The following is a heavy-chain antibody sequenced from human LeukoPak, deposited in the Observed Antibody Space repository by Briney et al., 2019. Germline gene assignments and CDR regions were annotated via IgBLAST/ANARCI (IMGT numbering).Heavy chain of an antibody. Sequence: ASVKVSCKASGYTFTGYYLHWVRQAPGQGLEWMGWINPNSGGTNYAQKFQGSVTMTRDTSISTAYMGLSRLRPDDTAVYYCARDHCSSANCYEYHYYGMDVWGQGTTVTVSS. D-gene: IGHD2-2*01. CDR2: INPNSGGT. V-gene: IGHV1-2*02. CDR3: ARDHCSSANCYEYHYYGMDV. J-gene: IGHJ6*02. CDR1: GYTFTGYY.